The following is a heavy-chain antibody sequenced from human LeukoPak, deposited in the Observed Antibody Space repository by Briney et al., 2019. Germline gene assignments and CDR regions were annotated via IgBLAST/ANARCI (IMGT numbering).Heavy chain of an antibody. J-gene: IGHJ6*02. CDR1: AFTFSSYW. D-gene: IGHD5-24*01. V-gene: IGHV3-74*01. Sequence: PGGSLSLSCAATAFTFSSYWMHWVRQAPGKGLVWVSRINSDGSRTSYADSVKGRFTISRDDAKNTLYLQMNSLRAEDTAVYYCARAFYDYNLYYCYGMDVWGQGTTVTASS. CDR2: INSDGSRT. CDR3: ARAFYDYNLYYCYGMDV.